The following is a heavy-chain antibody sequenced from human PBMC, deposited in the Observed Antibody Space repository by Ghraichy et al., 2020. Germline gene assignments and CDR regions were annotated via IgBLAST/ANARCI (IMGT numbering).Heavy chain of an antibody. Sequence: LSLTCAASGFTFSSYSMNWVRQAPGKGLEWVSSISSSSSYIYYADSVKGRFTISRDNAKNSLYLQMNSLRAEDTAVYYCAREPLVAYYGMDVWGQGTTVTVSS. J-gene: IGHJ6*02. V-gene: IGHV3-21*01. CDR2: ISSSSSYI. D-gene: IGHD5-12*01. CDR3: AREPLVAYYGMDV. CDR1: GFTFSSYS.